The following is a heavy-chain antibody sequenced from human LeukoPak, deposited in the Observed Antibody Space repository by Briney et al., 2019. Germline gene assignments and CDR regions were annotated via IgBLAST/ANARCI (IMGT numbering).Heavy chain of an antibody. V-gene: IGHV1-2*02. CDR2: IDPNSGVR. J-gene: IGHJ5*02. D-gene: IGHD2-15*01. Sequence: ASVTVSCMASGYTFYDYYIHCVRRAPGQELEWMGWIDPNSGVRNYAQKFQGSVTMTRDTSTSTAYINLSSLTFDDTAVYYCARDGCSGGSGYSYWFDPWGQGTLVTVSS. CDR1: GYTFYDYY. CDR3: ARDGCSGGSGYSYWFDP.